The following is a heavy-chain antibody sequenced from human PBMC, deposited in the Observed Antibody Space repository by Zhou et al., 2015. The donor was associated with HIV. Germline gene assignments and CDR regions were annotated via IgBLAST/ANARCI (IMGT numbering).Heavy chain of an antibody. V-gene: IGHV1-18*01. CDR1: GGKFFTDA. CDR3: ARDHASGSYYFDY. D-gene: IGHD1-26*01. Sequence: QVQLVQSGAEVKKSGSSVTVSCKSSGGKFFTDAMSWVRQAPGQGLEWMGWISANNGQTKYAQKFQGRVTMTTDTPTSTAYMELRSLKSDDTAVYYCARDHASGSYYFDYWGQGTLVTVSS. J-gene: IGHJ4*02. CDR2: ISANNGQT.